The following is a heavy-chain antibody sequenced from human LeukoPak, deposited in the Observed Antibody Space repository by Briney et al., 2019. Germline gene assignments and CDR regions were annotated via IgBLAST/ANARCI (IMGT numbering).Heavy chain of an antibody. CDR2: IYYSGST. J-gene: IGHJ5*02. D-gene: IGHD2-2*01. V-gene: IGHV4-30-4*08. CDR1: GGSISSGDYY. CDR3: ARAGVGGGTSSYYNWFDP. Sequence: SETLSLTCTVSGGSISSGDYYWSWIRQPPGKGLEGIGYIYYSGSTYYNPSLKSRVTISVDTSKNPFSLKLSSVTAADTAVYYCARAGVGGGTSSYYNWFDPWGQGTLVTVSS.